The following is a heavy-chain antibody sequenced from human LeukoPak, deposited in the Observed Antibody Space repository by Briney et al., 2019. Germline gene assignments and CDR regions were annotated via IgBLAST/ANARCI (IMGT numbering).Heavy chain of an antibody. D-gene: IGHD3-10*01. Sequence: ASVKVSCKASGYSFRSYGISWVRQAPGQGLEWMGWISGYIGKTKYAQKFQGRVTMTTDTSTSTAYMDLRSLRSDDTAVYYCARDEASYYYDSGTYFQAWGQGTLITVST. V-gene: IGHV1-18*01. J-gene: IGHJ5*02. CDR1: GYSFRSYG. CDR3: ARDEASYYYDSGTYFQA. CDR2: ISGYIGKT.